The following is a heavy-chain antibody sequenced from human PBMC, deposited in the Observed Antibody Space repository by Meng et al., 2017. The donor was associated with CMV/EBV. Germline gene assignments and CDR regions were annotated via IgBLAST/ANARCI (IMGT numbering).Heavy chain of an antibody. CDR1: GGSFSGYY. J-gene: IGHJ4*02. CDR2: INHSGST. Sequence: QLQLQQWGAGLLKPSETLSLTCAVYGGSFSGYYWSWIRQPPGKGLEWIGEINHSGSTNYNPSLKSRVTISVDTSKNQFSLKLSSVTAADTAVYYCARCRARVVPDYWGQGTLVTVSS. D-gene: IGHD4-23*01. CDR3: ARCRARVVPDY. V-gene: IGHV4-34*01.